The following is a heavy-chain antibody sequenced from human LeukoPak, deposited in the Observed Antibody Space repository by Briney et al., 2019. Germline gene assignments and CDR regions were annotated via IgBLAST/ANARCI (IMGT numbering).Heavy chain of an antibody. D-gene: IGHD6-19*01. V-gene: IGHV3-48*02. CDR2: IGSGSSTI. Sequence: GGSLRLSCAASGFTFSTYSMNWVRQAPGKGLEWLSYIGSGSSTIYYADSVKGRFTISRDNAKNSLYLQMNSLRDEDTAVYYCAKTSGWFLDYWGQGTLVTVSS. CDR3: AKTSGWFLDY. CDR1: GFTFSTYS. J-gene: IGHJ4*02.